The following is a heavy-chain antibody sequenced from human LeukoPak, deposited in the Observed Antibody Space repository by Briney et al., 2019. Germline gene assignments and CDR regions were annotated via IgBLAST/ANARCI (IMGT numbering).Heavy chain of an antibody. D-gene: IGHD3-3*01. CDR1: GGSFSGYY. CDR3: ARGLAGFLDDL. V-gene: IGHV4-30-4*08. J-gene: IGHJ4*02. CDR2: IYYSGST. Sequence: SETLSLTCAVYGGSFSGYYWSWIRQPPGKGLEWIGYIYYSGSTYYNPSLKSRVTISVDTSKNQFSLKLSSVTAADTAVYYCARGLAGFLDDLWGQGTLVTVSS.